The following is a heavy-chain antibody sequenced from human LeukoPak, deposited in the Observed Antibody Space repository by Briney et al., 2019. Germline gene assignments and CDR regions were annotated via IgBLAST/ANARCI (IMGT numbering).Heavy chain of an antibody. D-gene: IGHD4-23*01. V-gene: IGHV3-73*01. CDR3: TRLSGGNSDSYYYGLAV. CDR2: IKTKAESYAT. Sequence: GSLKLSCAASGFTFSGSAIHWVRQASGKGLEWVARIKTKAESYATAYVASVKGRFTISRDDSKNTAYLQMDSLKTEDTAMYYCTRLSGGNSDSYYYGLAVWGQGTTVTVSS. CDR1: GFTFSGSA. J-gene: IGHJ6*02.